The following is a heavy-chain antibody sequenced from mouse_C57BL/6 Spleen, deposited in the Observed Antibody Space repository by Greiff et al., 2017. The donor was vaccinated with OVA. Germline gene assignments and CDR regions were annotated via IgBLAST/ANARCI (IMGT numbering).Heavy chain of an antibody. CDR1: GYTFTSYW. CDR2: IDPNSGGT. D-gene: IGHD1-1*01. CDR3: ARETFRGGSSGYFDV. Sequence: QVQLQQPGAELVKPGASVKLSCKASGYTFTSYWMHWVKQRPGRGLEWIGRIDPNSGGTKYNEKFKSKATLTVDKPSSTAYMQLSSLTSEESAVYNCARETFRGGSSGYFDVWGTGTTVTVSS. V-gene: IGHV1-72*01. J-gene: IGHJ1*03.